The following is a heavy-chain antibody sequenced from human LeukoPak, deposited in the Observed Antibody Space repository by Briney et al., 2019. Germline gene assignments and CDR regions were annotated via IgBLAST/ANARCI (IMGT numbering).Heavy chain of an antibody. CDR2: IRDSGGMT. D-gene: IGHD6-19*01. J-gene: IGHJ4*02. CDR3: TRHAGSGWFAAYQY. CDR1: GFDFSAYV. Sequence: GGSLRLSCAASGFDFSAYVMSWVRQSPGKGLEWVSVIRDSGGMTFYADSVKGRFTISRDNSRNTLYLQMNSLGAEDTATYYCTRHAGSGWFAAYQYWGLGILVTVS. V-gene: IGHV3-23*01.